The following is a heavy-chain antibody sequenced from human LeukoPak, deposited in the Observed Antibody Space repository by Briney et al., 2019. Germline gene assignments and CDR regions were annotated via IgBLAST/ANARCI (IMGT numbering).Heavy chain of an antibody. V-gene: IGHV4-34*01. CDR2: IYYSGST. CDR3: ARSADVLRYFDWFASFDY. Sequence: SETLSLTCAVYGGSFSGYYWSWIRQPPGKGLEWIGSIYYSGSTYYNPSLKSRVTISVDTSKNQFSLKLSSVTAADTAVYYCARSADVLRYFDWFASFDYWGQGTLVTVSS. J-gene: IGHJ4*02. D-gene: IGHD3-9*01. CDR1: GGSFSGYY.